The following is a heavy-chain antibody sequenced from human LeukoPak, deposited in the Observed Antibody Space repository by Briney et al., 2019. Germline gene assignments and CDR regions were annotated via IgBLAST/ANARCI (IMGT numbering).Heavy chain of an antibody. Sequence: ASVKVSCKASGYTFTNYYIHWVRQAPGQGLEWMGIINPSGGSTSYAQKFQGRVTMTRDMSTSTDYMELSSLRSEDTAVYYCARDNSVEDTAWWFDPWGQGTLVTVSS. CDR1: GYTFTNYY. CDR2: INPSGGST. J-gene: IGHJ5*02. D-gene: IGHD4-23*01. V-gene: IGHV1-46*01. CDR3: ARDNSVEDTAWWFDP.